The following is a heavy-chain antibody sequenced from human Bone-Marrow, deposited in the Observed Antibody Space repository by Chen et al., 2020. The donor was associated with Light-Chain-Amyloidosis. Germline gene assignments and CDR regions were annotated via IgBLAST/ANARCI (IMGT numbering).Heavy chain of an antibody. Sequence: EVQLEQSGPEVKKPGESLKISCKGSGYTFPNYWIGWVRQMPGKGLEWMGVIYPDDSDARYSPSFEGQVTIPADKSITPAYLQWRSLKASDTAMYYCAIRRDGYNFDYWGQGTLVTVSS. CDR1: GYTFPNYW. D-gene: IGHD5-12*01. J-gene: IGHJ4*02. CDR3: AIRRDGYNFDY. V-gene: IGHV5-51*01. CDR2: IYPDDSDA.